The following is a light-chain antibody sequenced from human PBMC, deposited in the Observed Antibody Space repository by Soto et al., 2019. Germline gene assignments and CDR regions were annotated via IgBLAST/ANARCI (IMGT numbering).Light chain of an antibody. J-gene: IGKJ1*01. CDR3: QQYNSYSPT. CDR1: QSISSW. CDR2: DVS. Sequence: IQMTQSPSTLSTSVGDRVTITCRASQSISSWLAWYQQKPGKAPKLLIFDVSSLHTGVPSRFSGSGSGTEFTLTISSLQPDDFATYYCQQYNSYSPTFGQGTKVEIK. V-gene: IGKV1-5*01.